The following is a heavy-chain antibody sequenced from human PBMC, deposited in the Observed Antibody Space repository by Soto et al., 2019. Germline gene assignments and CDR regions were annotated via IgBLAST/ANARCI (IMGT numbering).Heavy chain of an antibody. V-gene: IGHV4-39*01. CDR3: AWAMYYGFWSGFDF. CDR1: GGSISSSSYY. D-gene: IGHD3-3*01. J-gene: IGHJ4*02. CDR2: IYYSGST. Sequence: QLQLQESGPGLVKPSETLSLTCTVSGGSISSSSYYWGWIRQPPGKGLEWIGNIYYSGSTYYNPSLKSRVTMSVDTSKNQFSLKLSSVTAVDTAVYYCAWAMYYGFWSGFDFWGQGTLVTVSS.